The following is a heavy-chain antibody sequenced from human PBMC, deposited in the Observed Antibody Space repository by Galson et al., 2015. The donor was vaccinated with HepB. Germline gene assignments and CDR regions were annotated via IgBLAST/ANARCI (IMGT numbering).Heavy chain of an antibody. Sequence: CAISGDSVSSNTAAWSWVRQSPSRGLEWLGRTYYKSKWNNDYAVSVKSRIAINPDTSKNQFPLQLNSVTPEDTAVYYCAREPYGSGSADHWFDPWGQGILVTVSS. CDR2: TYYKSKWNN. CDR3: AREPYGSGSADHWFDP. J-gene: IGHJ5*02. D-gene: IGHD3-10*01. V-gene: IGHV6-1*01. CDR1: GDSVSSNTAA.